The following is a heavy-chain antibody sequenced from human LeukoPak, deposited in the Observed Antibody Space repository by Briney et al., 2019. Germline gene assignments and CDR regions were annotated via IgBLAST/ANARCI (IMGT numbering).Heavy chain of an antibody. D-gene: IGHD5-24*01. V-gene: IGHV4-31*03. CDR3: ARGPRRERYLDY. J-gene: IGHJ4*02. CDR2: IYYSGST. Sequence: PSQTLSLTCTVSGGSISSGGYYWSWIRQHPGKGLEWIGYIYYSGSTYYNPSLKSRVTISVDTSKNQFSLKLSSVTAADTAVYYCARGPRRERYLDYWGQGTLVTVSS. CDR1: GGSISSGGYY.